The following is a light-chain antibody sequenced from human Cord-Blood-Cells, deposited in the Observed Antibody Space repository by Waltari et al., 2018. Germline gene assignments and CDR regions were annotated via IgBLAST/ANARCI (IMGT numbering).Light chain of an antibody. CDR2: DAS. V-gene: IGKV3-11*01. CDR1: QSVSSY. J-gene: IGKJ4*01. CDR3: QQRSNWPPLT. Sequence: EIVLTQSPATLSLSPGERASQSVSSYLAWYQQKPGQAPRLLIYDASNRATGIPVRFSGSGSGTDFTLTISSLEPEDFAVYYCQQRSNWPPLTFGGGTKVEIK.